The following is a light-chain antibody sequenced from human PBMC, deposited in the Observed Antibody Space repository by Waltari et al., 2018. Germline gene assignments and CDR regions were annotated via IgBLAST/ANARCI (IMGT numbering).Light chain of an antibody. V-gene: IGLV1-47*01. Sequence: QSVLTQPPSASGTPGQRVTISCSGSSSNIGSNYVYWYQQLPGTAPKLLIYRNNQRPSGVPDRFSGSKSGTSASLAISGLRSEDEADCYCAAWDDSLSGPVCGGGTMLTVL. CDR1: SSNIGSNY. CDR2: RNN. CDR3: AAWDDSLSGPV. J-gene: IGLJ2*01.